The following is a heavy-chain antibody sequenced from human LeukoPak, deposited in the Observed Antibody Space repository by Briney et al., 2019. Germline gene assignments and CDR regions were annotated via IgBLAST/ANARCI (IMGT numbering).Heavy chain of an antibody. CDR2: IYYFGST. D-gene: IGHD6-19*01. J-gene: IGHJ3*02. CDR3: ASRSGWYLYGGDAFDI. CDR1: GGSISDYY. Sequence: SETLSLTCTVSGGSISDYYWSWIRQPPGKGLEWIGYIYYFGSTNYNPSLKSRLTISLDTSRNQFSLKLDSVTAADTAVYYCASRSGWYLYGGDAFDIWGQGTMVTVSS. V-gene: IGHV4-59*08.